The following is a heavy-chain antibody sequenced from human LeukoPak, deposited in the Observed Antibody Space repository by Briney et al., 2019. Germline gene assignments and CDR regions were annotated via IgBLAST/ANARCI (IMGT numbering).Heavy chain of an antibody. J-gene: IGHJ4*02. CDR2: IYTSGST. D-gene: IGHD1-7*01. Sequence: SETLSLTCTVSGGSISSDSYYWSWIRQPAGKGLEWIGRIYTSGSTNYNPSLKSRVTISVDTFKNQFSLKLSSVTAADTAVYYCAANWIYDYWGQGTLVTVSS. CDR1: GGSISSDSYY. V-gene: IGHV4-61*02. CDR3: AANWIYDY.